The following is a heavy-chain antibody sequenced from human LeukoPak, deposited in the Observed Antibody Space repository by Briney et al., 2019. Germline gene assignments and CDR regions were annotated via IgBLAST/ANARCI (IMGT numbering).Heavy chain of an antibody. CDR1: GGTFSSYA. CDR2: ISAYNGNT. CDR3: ARDGTLGVVVPTAFLDY. Sequence: ASVKVSCKASGGTFSSYAISWVRQAPGQGLEWMGWISAYNGNTNYAQKLQGRVTMTTDTSTSTAYMELRSLRSDDTAVYYCARDGTLGVVVPTAFLDYWGQGTLVTVSS. J-gene: IGHJ4*02. V-gene: IGHV1-18*01. D-gene: IGHD2-2*01.